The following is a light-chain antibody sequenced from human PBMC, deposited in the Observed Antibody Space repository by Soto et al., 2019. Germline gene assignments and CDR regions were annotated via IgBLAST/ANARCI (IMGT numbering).Light chain of an antibody. CDR2: DVS. V-gene: IGLV2-14*03. CDR3: ASYTSRSTLV. J-gene: IGLJ1*01. CDR1: SSDVGGYDF. Sequence: QSALTQPASVSGSPGQSITISCTGSSSDVGGYDFVSWYQHHPGKAPRLMIFDVSNRPSAVSNRFSGSKSGNTASLTISGLQAXDEGDYYCASYTSRSTLVFGTGTKLTVL.